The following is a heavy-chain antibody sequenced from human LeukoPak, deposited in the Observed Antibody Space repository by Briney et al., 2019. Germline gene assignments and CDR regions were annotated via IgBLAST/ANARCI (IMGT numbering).Heavy chain of an antibody. CDR1: GFTFSSYA. CDR3: ATGSSGYYPEYFQH. D-gene: IGHD3-22*01. Sequence: GGSLRLSCAASGFTFSSYAMSWVRQAPGKGLEWVAAISGSGGSTYYAYSVKGRFTFSRDNSKHPLYLQMNSLRAEDTAVYYCATGSSGYYPEYFQHWGQGTLVTVSS. J-gene: IGHJ1*01. CDR2: ISGSGGST. V-gene: IGHV3-23*01.